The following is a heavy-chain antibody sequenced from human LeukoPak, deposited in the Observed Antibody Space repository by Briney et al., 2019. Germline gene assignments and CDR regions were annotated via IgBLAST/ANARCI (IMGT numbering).Heavy chain of an antibody. CDR1: GGSISSYS. J-gene: IGHJ3*02. CDR2: IYYSGST. V-gene: IGHV4-59*01. D-gene: IGHD3-16*01. Sequence: PSETLSLTCTVSGGSISSYSWTWIRQPPGKGLEWIGSIYYSGSTNYNPSLKSRVTISVDTSKNQFSLKLSSVTAAGTAVYYCVRDRVLGAFDIWGQGTMVTVSS. CDR3: VRDRVLGAFDI.